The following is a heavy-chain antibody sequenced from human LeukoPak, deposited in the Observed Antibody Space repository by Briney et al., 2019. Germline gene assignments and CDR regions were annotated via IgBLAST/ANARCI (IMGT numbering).Heavy chain of an antibody. CDR3: AKYSHSSTWGFLDY. D-gene: IGHD6-13*01. V-gene: IGHV3-43D*03. CDR1: GFTFDGYA. CDR2: ISWDGGRT. Sequence: PGGSLRLSCAASGFTFDGYAMHWVRQAPGKGLEWVSLISWDGGRTYYADSVRGRFIISRDNSKNSLYLQMNSLIPEDTALYYCAKYSHSSTWGFLDYWGQGTLVTVSS. J-gene: IGHJ4*02.